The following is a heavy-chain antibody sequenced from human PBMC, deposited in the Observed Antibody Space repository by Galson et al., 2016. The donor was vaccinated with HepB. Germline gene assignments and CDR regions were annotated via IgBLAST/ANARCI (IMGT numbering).Heavy chain of an antibody. J-gene: IGHJ3*02. Sequence: SVKVSCKASGYTFTGYYLNWVRQAPGQGLEWMGWINPDSGGTNYAQKFQGRVTMTRDTSISTAYMDLSRLGSDDTAVYFCARDFYDSSGYRIRGPFDIWGQGTMVTVSS. CDR3: ARDFYDSSGYRIRGPFDI. CDR1: GYTFTGYY. V-gene: IGHV1-2*02. D-gene: IGHD3-22*01. CDR2: INPDSGGT.